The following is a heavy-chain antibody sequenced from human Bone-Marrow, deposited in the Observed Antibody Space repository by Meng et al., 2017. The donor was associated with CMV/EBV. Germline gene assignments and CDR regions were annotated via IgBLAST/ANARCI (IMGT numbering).Heavy chain of an antibody. J-gene: IGHJ5*02. D-gene: IGHD6-19*01. Sequence: ETLSLTCAASGFTFNSYWMHWVRQAPGKGLVWVSRINNDGSSTSYADSVKGRFTISRDNAKNTLYLQMNSLRAEDTAVYYCARDTRDYTGWYPWGQGTLVTVSS. CDR3: ARDTRDYTGWYP. CDR2: INNDGSST. CDR1: GFTFNSYW. V-gene: IGHV3-74*01.